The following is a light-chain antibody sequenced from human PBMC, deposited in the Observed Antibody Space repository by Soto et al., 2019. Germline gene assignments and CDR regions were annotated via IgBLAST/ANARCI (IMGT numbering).Light chain of an antibody. J-gene: IGLJ2*01. V-gene: IGLV2-11*01. CDR2: DVT. Sequence: QSALTQPRSVSGSPGQSVTISCTGTSSDVGGYNYVSWYQQHPGQAPKLMIYDVTKRPSGVPDRVSGSKSGNTASLSISGLQAEDEADYYCCSYGGGYTPLLFGGGTKVTVL. CDR1: SSDVGGYNY. CDR3: CSYGGGYTPLL.